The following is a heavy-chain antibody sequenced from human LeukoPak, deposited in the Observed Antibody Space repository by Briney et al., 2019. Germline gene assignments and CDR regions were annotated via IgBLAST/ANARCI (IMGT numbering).Heavy chain of an antibody. CDR3: AADRSISSGWDNWFDP. CDR2: IVVGSGNT. J-gene: IGHJ5*02. D-gene: IGHD6-25*01. CDR1: GFTFTSSA. Sequence: SVKVSCKASGFTFTSSAMQWVRQARGQRLEWIGWIVVGSGNTNYAQKFQERVTITRDMSTSTAYMELSSLRSEDTAVYYCAADRSISSGWDNWFDPWGQGTLVTVSS. V-gene: IGHV1-58*02.